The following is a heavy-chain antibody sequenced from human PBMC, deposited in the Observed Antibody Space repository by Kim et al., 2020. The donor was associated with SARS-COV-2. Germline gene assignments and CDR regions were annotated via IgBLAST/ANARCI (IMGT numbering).Heavy chain of an antibody. CDR2: ISNSKSTI. J-gene: IGHJ6*02. D-gene: IGHD2-2*02. Sequence: GGSLRISCAASGFTFSSYGMNWVRQAPGKGLEWVSHISNSKSTIYYADSVKGRFTISRDNAKNSLYLQMNSLRPEDTAVYCCATPAAIGRYGLDVWGQGTTVTVSS. V-gene: IGHV3-48*04. CDR1: GFTFSSYG. CDR3: ATPAAIGRYGLDV.